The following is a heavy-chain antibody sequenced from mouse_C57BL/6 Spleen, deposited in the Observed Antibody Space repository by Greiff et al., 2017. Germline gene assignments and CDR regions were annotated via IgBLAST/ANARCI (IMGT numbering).Heavy chain of an antibody. D-gene: IGHD1-1*01. V-gene: IGHV1-81*01. CDR3: AISLLVIDNYGSSYGY. CDR1: GYTFTSYG. CDR2: IYPRSGNT. J-gene: IGHJ2*01. Sequence: QVHVKQSGAELARPGASVKLSCKASGYTFTSYGISWVKQRTGQGLEWIGEIYPRSGNTYYNEKFKGKATLTADKSSITAYMELRSLTSEDSAVYCCAISLLVIDNYGSSYGYWGQGTTLTVSS.